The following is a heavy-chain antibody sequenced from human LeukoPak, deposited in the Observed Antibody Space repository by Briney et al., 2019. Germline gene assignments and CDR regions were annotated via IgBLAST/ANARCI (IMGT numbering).Heavy chain of an antibody. CDR1: GFTFDDFA. CDR3: AKDISETDFWSDSQYGMDV. J-gene: IGHJ6*02. CDR2: VSGDSRNT. Sequence: PGESLRLSCAASGFTFDDFAMHWVRQAPGKGLEWVSLVSGDSRNTYYADSVKGRFTISRDNSKNSLYLQMNSLRTEDTALYYCAKDISETDFWSDSQYGMDVWGQGTTVTVSS. D-gene: IGHD3-3*01. V-gene: IGHV3-43*02.